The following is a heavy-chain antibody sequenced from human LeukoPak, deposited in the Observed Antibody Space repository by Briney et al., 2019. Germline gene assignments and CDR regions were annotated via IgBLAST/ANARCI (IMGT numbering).Heavy chain of an antibody. D-gene: IGHD6-19*01. Sequence: GGSLRLSCAGSGFTFSAYAMAWVRQVSGKGLECVSHITTGGSSIFYADSVKGRFTISRDNAKNSLYLQMNSLRAEDAAVYYCARVRYDSGWYDYWGQGALVTVSS. V-gene: IGHV3-48*04. CDR1: GFTFSAYA. CDR2: ITTGGSSI. CDR3: ARVRYDSGWYDY. J-gene: IGHJ4*02.